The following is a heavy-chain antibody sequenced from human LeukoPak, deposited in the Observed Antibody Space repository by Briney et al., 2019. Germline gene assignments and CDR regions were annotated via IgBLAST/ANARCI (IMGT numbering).Heavy chain of an antibody. Sequence: PSETLSLTCAVYGGSFSGYYWSWIRQPPGKGLEWIGEINHSGSTNYNPSLKSRVTVSVDTSKNQFSLKLSPVTAADTAVYYCARHSGWYVYWGQGTLVTVSS. CDR1: GGSFSGYY. CDR2: INHSGST. D-gene: IGHD6-19*01. V-gene: IGHV4-34*01. J-gene: IGHJ4*02. CDR3: ARHSGWYVY.